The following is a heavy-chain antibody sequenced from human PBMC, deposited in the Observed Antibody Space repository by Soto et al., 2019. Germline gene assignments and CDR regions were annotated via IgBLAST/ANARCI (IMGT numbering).Heavy chain of an antibody. Sequence: PGGPLRFPCEASGFTFADYGMSWVRQAPGKGLDWVSGINWNGGSTRYADSVKGRFTISRDNAKNSLYLQMNSLRAEDTALYYCARDLEAVVAVAGTTNWFDPWGQGTRVTVSS. CDR2: INWNGGST. J-gene: IGHJ5*02. V-gene: IGHV3-20*04. CDR1: GFTFADYG. D-gene: IGHD6-19*01. CDR3: ARDLEAVVAVAGTTNWFDP.